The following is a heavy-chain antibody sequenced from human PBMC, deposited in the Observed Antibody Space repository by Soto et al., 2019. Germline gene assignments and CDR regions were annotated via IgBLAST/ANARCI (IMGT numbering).Heavy chain of an antibody. CDR2: IWYDGSNK. Sequence: QVQLVESGGGVVQPGRSLRLSCAASGFTFSSYGMHWVRQAPGKGLEWVAVIWYDGSNKYYADSVKGRFTISRDNSKNTLYLQMNSLRAEDTAVYYCARDRVLAVAGTIIRTGWFDPWGQGTLVTVSS. J-gene: IGHJ5*02. V-gene: IGHV3-33*01. CDR1: GFTFSSYG. CDR3: ARDRVLAVAGTIIRTGWFDP. D-gene: IGHD6-19*01.